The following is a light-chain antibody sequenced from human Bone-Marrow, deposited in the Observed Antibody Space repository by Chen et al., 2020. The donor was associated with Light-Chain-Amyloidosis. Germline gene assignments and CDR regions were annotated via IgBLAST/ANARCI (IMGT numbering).Light chain of an antibody. CDR2: DAY. V-gene: IGKV3-11*01. J-gene: IGKJ3*01. CDR1: QSVNNY. CDR3: QQRASWPGT. Sequence: EIVLTQSPGTLSLSPGERATLSCRASQSVNNYLAWYQQKPGQAPKLLIYDAYNRAAGIPDRFSGSGSVTDFTLAISRLEPEDFAVYYCQQRASWPGTFGPGTKVDIK.